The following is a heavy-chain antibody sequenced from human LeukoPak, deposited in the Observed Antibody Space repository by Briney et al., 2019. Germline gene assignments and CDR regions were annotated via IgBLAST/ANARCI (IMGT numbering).Heavy chain of an antibody. V-gene: IGHV3-7*04. D-gene: IGHD1-1*01. CDR1: GFTFSSYW. CDR2: IKPDGSDK. CDR3: ARDLNWDADY. Sequence: GGSLRLSCAASGFTFSSYWMSWVRQAPGKGLEWVAHIKPDGSDKHYVDSVKGRFTISRDNAQNSLFLQMNSLRAEDTAVYYCARDLNWDADYWGQGTLVTVSS. J-gene: IGHJ4*02.